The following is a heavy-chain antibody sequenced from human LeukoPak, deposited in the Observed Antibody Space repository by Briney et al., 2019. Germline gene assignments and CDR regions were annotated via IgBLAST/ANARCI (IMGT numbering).Heavy chain of an antibody. CDR1: GGXISSYY. CDR3: ARGFAYGDTGSFDY. D-gene: IGHD4-17*01. Sequence: PSETLSLTCTVSGGXISSYYCSWIRQPPGKGLEWIGYIYYSGSTTYNPSLKSRVTISVDTSKNQFSLKLSSVTAADTAVYYCARGFAYGDTGSFDYWGQGTLVTVSS. J-gene: IGHJ4*02. CDR2: IYYSGST. V-gene: IGHV4-59*01.